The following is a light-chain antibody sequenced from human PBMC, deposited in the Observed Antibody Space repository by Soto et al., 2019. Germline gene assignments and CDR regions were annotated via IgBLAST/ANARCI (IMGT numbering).Light chain of an antibody. CDR1: SSDVGSYNL. CDR3: SAYAGDSTYVV. CDR2: EAN. V-gene: IGLV2-23*01. J-gene: IGLJ2*01. Sequence: QSALTQPASVSGSPGQSITISCTGTSSDVGSYNLVSWYQQHPGKAPKLMIYEANKRPSGVSNRFSGSKSGNTASLTISGLQAEDEAEYYCSAYAGDSTYVVFGGGTKLTVL.